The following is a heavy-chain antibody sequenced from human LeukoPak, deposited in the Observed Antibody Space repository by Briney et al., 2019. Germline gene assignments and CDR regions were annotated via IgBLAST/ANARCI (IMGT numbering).Heavy chain of an antibody. CDR3: AKGDRMIMFSS. CDR2: VSYDGSYK. CDR1: GFTFSKFA. D-gene: IGHD3-16*01. J-gene: IGHJ5*02. V-gene: IGHV3-30*04. Sequence: GRSLRLSCAAAGFTFSKFAMHWVRQAPGKGLEWVAVVSYDGSYKYYADSVKGRFTISRDNSKNTLYLQVNSLRAEDTAIYYCAKGDRMIMFSSWGQGTLVTVSS.